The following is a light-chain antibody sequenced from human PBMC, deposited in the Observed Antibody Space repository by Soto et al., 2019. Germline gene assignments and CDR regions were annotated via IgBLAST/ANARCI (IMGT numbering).Light chain of an antibody. CDR1: SSDVGGYNY. CDR3: CSYADSYTWHCV. J-gene: IGLJ3*02. V-gene: IGLV2-11*01. Sequence: QSALTQPRSVSGSPGQSVTISCTGTSSDVGGYNYVSWYQQHPGKAPKLMIYDVSKRPSGVPDRFSGSKSGNTASLTISGLQAEAEADSYYCSYADSYTWHCVFGGGTKLTVL. CDR2: DVS.